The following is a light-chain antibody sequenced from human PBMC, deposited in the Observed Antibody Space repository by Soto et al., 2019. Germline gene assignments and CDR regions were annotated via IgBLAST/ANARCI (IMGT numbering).Light chain of an antibody. CDR1: PSIRYW. CDR3: QQYINWPPTWT. J-gene: IGKJ1*01. Sequence: DIQITQSPSTLSASVGDRATITCRPSPSIRYWLAWFQQKTWKAPRLLIYEASMLESGVPSRISGSGCGTEFTLNISSLQPDHFAVYYCQQYINWPPTWTFGQGTKVDIK. V-gene: IGKV1-5*03. CDR2: EAS.